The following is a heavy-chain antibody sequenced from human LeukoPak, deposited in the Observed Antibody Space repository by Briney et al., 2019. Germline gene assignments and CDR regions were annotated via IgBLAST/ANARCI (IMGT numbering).Heavy chain of an antibody. J-gene: IGHJ6*03. V-gene: IGHV4-39*07. CDR1: GGSISSNNYF. CDR3: ASALATLREDMDYYYYMDV. D-gene: IGHD2-15*01. CDR2: IYYSGST. Sequence: SETLSLTCTVSGGSISSNNYFWGCIRQPPGKGLEWIGSIYYSGSTSYNPSLKSRVTMSVDTSKNQFSLKLSSVTAADTAVYYCASALATLREDMDYYYYMDVWGKGTTVTVSS.